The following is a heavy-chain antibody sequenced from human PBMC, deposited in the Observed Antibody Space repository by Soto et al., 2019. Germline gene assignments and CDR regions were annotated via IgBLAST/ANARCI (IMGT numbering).Heavy chain of an antibody. CDR2: FDPEDAEI. J-gene: IGHJ6*02. CDR1: GYTLTELS. CDR3: AGITMIVVGAYGMAV. D-gene: IGHD3-22*01. V-gene: IGHV1-24*01. Sequence: ASVKVSCKVSGYTLTELSMHWVRQAPGKGLEWMGGFDPEDAEIIDAQKFQGRVTMTEDTSTDTAYMELSSLRSEDTAVYYCAGITMIVVGAYGMAVWGQGTRVTVSS.